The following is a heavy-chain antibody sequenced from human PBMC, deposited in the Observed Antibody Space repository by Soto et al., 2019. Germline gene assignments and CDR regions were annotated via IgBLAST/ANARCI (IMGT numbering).Heavy chain of an antibody. D-gene: IGHD5-18*01. CDR2: INSDGSST. CDR1: GFTFSSYW. V-gene: IGHV3-74*01. J-gene: IGHJ6*02. Sequence: EVQLVESGGGLVQPGGSLRLSCAASGFTFSSYWMHWVRQAPGKGLVWVSRINSDGSSTSYADSVKGRFTISRDNAKNTLYLQMNRLRAEDTAVYYCARADVDTAMVNYYYYGMDAWGQGPTVTVSS. CDR3: ARADVDTAMVNYYYYGMDA.